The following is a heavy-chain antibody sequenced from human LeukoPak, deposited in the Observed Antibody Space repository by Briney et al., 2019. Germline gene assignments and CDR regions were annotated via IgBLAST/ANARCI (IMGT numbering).Heavy chain of an antibody. V-gene: IGHV3-7*01. CDR1: GFTFSSYW. J-gene: IGHJ5*02. CDR3: PRDDCSSISCYHNWFDP. Sequence: GGSLRLSCAASGFTFSSYWMSWVRQSPGKGLEWVANIKQDGSEKYYVDSVKGRFTISRDNAKNSLYLQMNSLRAEDTAVYYCPRDDCSSISCYHNWFDPWGQGTLVTVSS. D-gene: IGHD2-2*01. CDR2: IKQDGSEK.